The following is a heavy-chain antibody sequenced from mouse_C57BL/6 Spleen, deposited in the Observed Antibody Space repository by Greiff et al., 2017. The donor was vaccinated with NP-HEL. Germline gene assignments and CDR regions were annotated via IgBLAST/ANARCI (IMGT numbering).Heavy chain of an antibody. D-gene: IGHD1-1*01. CDR1: GYAFSSSW. J-gene: IGHJ2*01. Sequence: QVQLQQSGPELVKPGASVKISCKASGYAFSSSWMNWVKQRPGKGLEWIGRIYPGDGDTNYNGKFKGKATLTADKSSSTAYMQLSSLTSEDSAVYFCARGGKTTVVATDYFDYWGQGTTLTVSS. CDR3: ARGGKTTVVATDYFDY. V-gene: IGHV1-82*01. CDR2: IYPGDGDT.